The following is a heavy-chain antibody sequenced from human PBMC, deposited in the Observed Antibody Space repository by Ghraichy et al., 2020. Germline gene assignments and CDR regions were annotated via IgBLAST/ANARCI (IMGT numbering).Heavy chain of an antibody. CDR2: ISYDGSNK. V-gene: IGHV3-30-3*01. CDR1: GFTFSSYA. J-gene: IGHJ4*02. D-gene: IGHD1-26*01. Sequence: LSLTCAASGFTFSSYAMHWVRQAPGKGLEWVAVISYDGSNKYYADSVKGRFTISRDNSKNTLYLQMNSLRAEDTAVYYCARDSVLVSMNSREWELLGKFDYWGQGTLVTVSS. CDR3: ARDSVLVSMNSREWELLGKFDY.